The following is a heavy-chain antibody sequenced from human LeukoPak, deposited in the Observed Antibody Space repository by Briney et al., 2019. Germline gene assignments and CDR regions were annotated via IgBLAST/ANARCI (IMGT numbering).Heavy chain of an antibody. V-gene: IGHV3-21*01. Sequence: PGGSLRLSCAASGFTFDDYAMHWVRQAPGKGLEWVSSISSSSSYIYYADSVKGRFTISRDNAKNSLYLQMNSLRAEDTAVYYCASTPMPAATYYYGMDVWGQGTTVTVSS. CDR3: ASTPMPAATYYYGMDV. J-gene: IGHJ6*02. D-gene: IGHD2-2*01. CDR1: GFTFDDYA. CDR2: ISSSSSYI.